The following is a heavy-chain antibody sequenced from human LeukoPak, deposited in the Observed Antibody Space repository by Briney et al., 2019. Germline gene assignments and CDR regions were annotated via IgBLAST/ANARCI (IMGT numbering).Heavy chain of an antibody. CDR2: IYYSGST. D-gene: IGHD4-17*01. CDR1: GGSISNSSSY. Sequence: SGTLSLTCTVAGGSISNSSSYWGWIRQPPGRGLEWIGSIYYSGSTYNNPSLKSRVIISVDTSKNQFSLKLTSVTAADTAVYYCARHPKSASLKKRGPPNQLVYMTTVTTSDYCGQGTLVTVSS. J-gene: IGHJ4*02. V-gene: IGHV4-39*01. CDR3: ARHPKSASLKKRGPPNQLVYMTTVTTSDY.